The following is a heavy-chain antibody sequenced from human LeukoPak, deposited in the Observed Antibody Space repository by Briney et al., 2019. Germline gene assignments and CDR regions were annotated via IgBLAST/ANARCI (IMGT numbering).Heavy chain of an antibody. CDR2: MKRDGSER. D-gene: IGHD3-10*01. Sequence: GGSLRLSCTASGFTLSTYWMSWVRQAPGNGLEWVANMKRDGSERYYVDSTKGRFTISRDNAKNLLYLQINSLRAEDTAIYYCTRDSQVSRIYSVDFWGQGTPVTVSS. V-gene: IGHV3-7*03. CDR1: GFTLSTYW. J-gene: IGHJ4*02. CDR3: TRDSQVSRIYSVDF.